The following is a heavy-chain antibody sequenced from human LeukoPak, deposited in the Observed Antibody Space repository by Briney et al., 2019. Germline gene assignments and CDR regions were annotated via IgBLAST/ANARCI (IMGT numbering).Heavy chain of an antibody. Sequence: GGSLRLSCAASGFTFSNYAMSWVRQAPGKGLEWVSAISGSGGSTYYADSVKGRFTISRDNSKNTLYLQMNSLRAEDTAVYYCAKDREYDILTGYPKYYFDYWGQGTLVTVSS. J-gene: IGHJ4*02. CDR1: GFTFSNYA. V-gene: IGHV3-23*01. D-gene: IGHD3-9*01. CDR3: AKDREYDILTGYPKYYFDY. CDR2: ISGSGGST.